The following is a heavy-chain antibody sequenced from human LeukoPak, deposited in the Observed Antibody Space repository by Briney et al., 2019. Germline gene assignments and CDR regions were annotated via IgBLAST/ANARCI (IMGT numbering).Heavy chain of an antibody. V-gene: IGHV3-7*05. D-gene: IGHD6-19*01. CDR2: IKQEGSGK. J-gene: IGHJ4*02. CDR1: GFSFSNYG. CDR3: ARDPKNGAIAGFY. Sequence: GGSLRLSCVASGFSFSNYGMSWVRQAPGKGLEWVANIKQEGSGKYYADSVKDRFTISRDNAKNSLYLRMNSLRAEDTAVYYCARDPKNGAIAGFYWGQGTLVTVSS.